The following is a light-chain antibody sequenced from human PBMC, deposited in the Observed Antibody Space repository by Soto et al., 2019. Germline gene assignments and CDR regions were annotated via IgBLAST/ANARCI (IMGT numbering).Light chain of an antibody. CDR3: CAYAATYTYV. Sequence: QSALTQPASVSGSPGQSITISCTGTSSDVGKYNLVPWYQQHPGKAPKVMILQGYKRPSGVSNRFSGSKFGNTASLTISGLQAEDEAEYYCCAYAATYTYVFGTGTKVTVL. CDR2: QGY. CDR1: SSDVGKYNL. V-gene: IGLV2-23*01. J-gene: IGLJ1*01.